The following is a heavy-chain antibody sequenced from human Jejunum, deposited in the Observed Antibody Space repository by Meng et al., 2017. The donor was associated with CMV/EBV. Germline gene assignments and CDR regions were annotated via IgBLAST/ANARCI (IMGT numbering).Heavy chain of an antibody. CDR2: ISGRSSTI. Sequence: NDNMNWVRQAPGKGLEWVSYISGRSSTIHYADSVKGRFTISRDNAKNSLYLQMNNLRAEDTAVYYCATIYNRYSSGWSGSWYFDLWGRGTLVTVSS. J-gene: IGHJ2*01. CDR1: NDN. V-gene: IGHV3-48*04. CDR3: ATIYNRYSSGWSGSWYFDL. D-gene: IGHD6-19*01.